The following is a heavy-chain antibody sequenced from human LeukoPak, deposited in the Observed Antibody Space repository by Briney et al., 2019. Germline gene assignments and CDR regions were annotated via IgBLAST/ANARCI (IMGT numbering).Heavy chain of an antibody. CDR2: ISGSGGST. V-gene: IGHV3-23*01. D-gene: IGHD3-10*01. J-gene: IGHJ4*02. Sequence: GGSLRLSCAASGFTFSNYAMSWVRQAPGKGLEGVSGISGSGGSTYYAESVKGRFTISRDNSKNTLYLQMNSLRAEDTALHYCAKWFGEPFFDYWGQGTLVTVSS. CDR1: GFTFSNYA. CDR3: AKWFGEPFFDY.